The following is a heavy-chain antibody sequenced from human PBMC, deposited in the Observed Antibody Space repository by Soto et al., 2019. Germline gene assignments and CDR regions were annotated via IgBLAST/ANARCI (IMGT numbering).Heavy chain of an antibody. CDR1: GXTFSSYA. J-gene: IGHJ4*02. D-gene: IGHD1-26*01. Sequence: GASVELSCKASGXTFSSYAISWARQAPGQGLEWMGGIIPIFGTANYAQKFQGRVTITADESTSTAYMELSSLRSEDTAVYYCARAAQGGGALGYWGQGTLVTVSS. V-gene: IGHV1-69*01. CDR3: ARAAQGGGALGY. CDR2: IIPIFGTA.